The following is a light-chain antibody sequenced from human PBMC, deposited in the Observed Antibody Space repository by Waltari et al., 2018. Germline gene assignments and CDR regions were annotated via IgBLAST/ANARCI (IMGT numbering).Light chain of an antibody. CDR3: QQYNKWLGYS. CDR1: QSICTN. V-gene: IGKV3-15*01. Sequence: IVMTQSPATLSLSPGERATLSRSASQSICTNLAWFQEKPGQAPRLLIYGASTRATGVPARFSGSGSGTDFTLVISSLQSEDFAVYYCQQYNKWLGYSFGQGTKLEIK. J-gene: IGKJ2*01. CDR2: GAS.